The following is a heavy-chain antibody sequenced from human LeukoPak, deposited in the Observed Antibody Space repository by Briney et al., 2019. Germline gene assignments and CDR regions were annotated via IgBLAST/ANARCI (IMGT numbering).Heavy chain of an antibody. CDR1: GFTFDDYA. D-gene: IGHD1-26*01. V-gene: IGHV3-9*03. CDR2: ISWNSGSI. Sequence: GRSLRLSCAASGFTFDDYAMHWVRQAPGKGLEWVSGISWNSGSIGYADSVKGRFTISRDNAKNSLYLQMNSLRAEDMALYYCAKSRVSVGAHDAFDIWGQGTMVTVSS. J-gene: IGHJ3*02. CDR3: AKSRVSVGAHDAFDI.